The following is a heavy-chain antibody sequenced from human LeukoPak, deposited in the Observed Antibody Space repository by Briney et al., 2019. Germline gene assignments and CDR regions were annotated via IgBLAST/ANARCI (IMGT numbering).Heavy chain of an antibody. Sequence: PGGSLRLSCAASGFTFSSYAMSWVRQAPGKGLGWVSSISSSRSYIYYADSVKGRFTISRDNAKNSLYLQMNSLRAEDTAVYYCARGKVRGVIIRLYYYGMDVWGQGTTVTVSS. CDR1: GFTFSSYA. D-gene: IGHD3-10*01. V-gene: IGHV3-21*01. J-gene: IGHJ6*02. CDR2: ISSSRSYI. CDR3: ARGKVRGVIIRLYYYGMDV.